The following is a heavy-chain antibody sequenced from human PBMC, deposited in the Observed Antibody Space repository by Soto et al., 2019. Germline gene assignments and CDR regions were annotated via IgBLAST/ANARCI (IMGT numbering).Heavy chain of an antibody. J-gene: IGHJ4*02. Sequence: TLSLTCTVSVVSISSGHYYWSWIGQPPGKGLEWIGNIYYSGSPYYNPSHKSRGTISVDTSKNQFSLKLSSVTATDTAVYYCARTMITMGGVIVIEYWGQGTLVTVSS. CDR3: ARTMITMGGVIVIEY. CDR1: VVSISSGHYY. D-gene: IGHD3-16*02. V-gene: IGHV4-30-4*01. CDR2: IYYSGSP.